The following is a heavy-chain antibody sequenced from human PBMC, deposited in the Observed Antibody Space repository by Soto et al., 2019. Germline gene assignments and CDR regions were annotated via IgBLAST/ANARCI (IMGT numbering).Heavy chain of an antibody. CDR1: GFTFSSCA. CDR3: AKDRIAVAGTGDFDY. CDR2: ISGSGGST. J-gene: IGHJ4*02. D-gene: IGHD6-19*01. V-gene: IGHV3-23*01. Sequence: PGGSLRLSCAASGFTFSSCAMSWVRQAPGKGLEWVSVISGSGGSTCYADSVKGRFTISRDNSKNTLYLQMNSLRAEDTAVYYCAKDRIAVAGTGDFDYWGQGTLVTVS.